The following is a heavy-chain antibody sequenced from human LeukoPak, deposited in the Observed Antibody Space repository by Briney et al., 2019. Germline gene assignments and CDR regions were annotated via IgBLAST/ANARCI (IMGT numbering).Heavy chain of an antibody. D-gene: IGHD2-21*01. J-gene: IGHJ4*02. CDR3: ARAPVTSCRGAYCYPFDY. CDR2: ISGSGGST. CDR1: GFTFSNYA. Sequence: GGSLRLSCAASGFTFSNYAMNWVRQAPGKGLEWVSTISGSGGSTYYADSVKGRFTISRDNSKNTLYLQMNSLRVEDAAVYYCARAPVTSCRGAYCYPFDYWGQGTLVTVSS. V-gene: IGHV3-23*01.